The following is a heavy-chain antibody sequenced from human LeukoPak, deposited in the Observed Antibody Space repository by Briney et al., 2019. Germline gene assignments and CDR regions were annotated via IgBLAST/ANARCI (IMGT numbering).Heavy chain of an antibody. CDR3: VNDYDSSGHYEGL. D-gene: IGHD3-22*01. CDR1: GFTFSAYA. CDR2: ISAGGAAT. Sequence: PGGSLRLSCAASGFTFSAYAMSWVRQAPGKGLEWVSLISAGGAATHYADSVKGRFTISRDNSKNTLYLQMNDLRAEDTAVYYCVNDYDSSGHYEGLWGQGTLVTVSS. J-gene: IGHJ4*02. V-gene: IGHV3-23*01.